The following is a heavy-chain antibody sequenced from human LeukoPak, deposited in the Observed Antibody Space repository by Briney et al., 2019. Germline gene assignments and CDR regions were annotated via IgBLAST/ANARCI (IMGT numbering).Heavy chain of an antibody. D-gene: IGHD1-26*01. J-gene: IGHJ4*02. CDR2: IIPILGIA. CDR3: ASDRDSGSPFDY. V-gene: IGHV1-69*02. CDR1: GGTFSSYT. Sequence: SVKVSCKASGGTFSSYTISWVRQAPGQGLEWMGRIIPILGIANYAQKFQCRVTITADKSTSTAYMELSSLRSDDTAVYYCASDRDSGSPFDYWGQGTLVTVSS.